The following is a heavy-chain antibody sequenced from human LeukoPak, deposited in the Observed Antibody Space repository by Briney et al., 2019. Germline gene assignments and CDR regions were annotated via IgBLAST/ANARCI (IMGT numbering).Heavy chain of an antibody. J-gene: IGHJ4*02. CDR1: GGSISSYY. Sequence: SETLSLTCTVSGGSISSYYWSWIRQPPGKGLEWIGYIYYSGSTNYNPSLKSRVTISVGTSKNQFSLKLSSVTAADTAVYYCARDRGGNFLFDYWGQGTLVTVSS. CDR3: ARDRGGNFLFDY. V-gene: IGHV4-59*01. D-gene: IGHD4-23*01. CDR2: IYYSGST.